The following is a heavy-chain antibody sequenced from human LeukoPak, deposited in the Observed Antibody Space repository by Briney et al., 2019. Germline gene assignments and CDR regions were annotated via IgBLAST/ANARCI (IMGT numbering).Heavy chain of an antibody. CDR3: ARFWSGYRYFFDY. J-gene: IGHJ4*02. Sequence: GGSLRLSCAASGFTFSSFEMNWVRQAPGKGLEWVSYISSSGSTIYYADSVKGRFTISRDNAKDSLYLQMNSLRAEDTAVYYCARFWSGYRYFFDYWGQGTLVTVSS. CDR1: GFTFSSFE. D-gene: IGHD3-3*01. V-gene: IGHV3-48*03. CDR2: ISSSGSTI.